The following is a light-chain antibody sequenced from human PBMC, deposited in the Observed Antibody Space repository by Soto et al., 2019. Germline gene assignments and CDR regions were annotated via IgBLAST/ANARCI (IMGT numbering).Light chain of an antibody. CDR3: QQYNNWS. V-gene: IGKV3-15*01. CDR2: AAS. CDR1: QSVGSN. Sequence: EIVLTQSPGTLSLSPGETTTPPCRASQSVGSNLAWYQQKPGQAPRLLIYAASTRATGIPARFSGSGSGTEFTLTISSLQSEDFAVYYCQQYNNWSFGQGTRLEIK. J-gene: IGKJ5*01.